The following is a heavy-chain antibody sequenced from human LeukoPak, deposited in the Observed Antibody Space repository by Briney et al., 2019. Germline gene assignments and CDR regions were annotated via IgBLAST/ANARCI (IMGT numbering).Heavy chain of an antibody. D-gene: IGHD7-27*01. CDR3: TTLGD. Sequence: PGGSLRLSCAASGFTFSNAWMSWVRQAPGKGLEWVGCIKSKTDGGTTDYAAPVKGRFTISRDDSKNTLYQQMNSLKTEDTAVYYCTTLGDWGQGTLVTVSS. J-gene: IGHJ4*02. V-gene: IGHV3-15*01. CDR2: IKSKTDGGTT. CDR1: GFTFSNAW.